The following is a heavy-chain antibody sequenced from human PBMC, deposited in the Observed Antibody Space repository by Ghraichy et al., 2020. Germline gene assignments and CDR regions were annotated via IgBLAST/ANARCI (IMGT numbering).Heavy chain of an antibody. CDR1: GFTLSSYW. V-gene: IGHV3-74*03. CDR2: INTDGSST. CDR3: AKEKGGYSSDF. J-gene: IGHJ4*02. D-gene: IGHD5-18*01. Sequence: GGSLRLSCAASGFTLSSYWMHWVRQAPGKGLVWVSLINTDGSSTTYADSVKGRFTISRDNAKNTLYLQMNSLRAEDTAVYYCAKEKGGYSSDFWGQGTLVTVSS.